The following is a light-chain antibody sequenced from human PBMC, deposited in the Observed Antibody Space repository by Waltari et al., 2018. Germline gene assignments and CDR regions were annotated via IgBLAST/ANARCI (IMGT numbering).Light chain of an antibody. CDR2: DDS. Sequence: YVLTQPHSVSVAPGQTARITWWGDNIENHNVHWYQQKPGQAPLLVVYDDSDRPSGIPERFSGSNSGNTATLIISRVEAGDEADYYCHVWDSITDHVVFAGGTKLTVL. J-gene: IGLJ2*01. CDR1: NIENHN. CDR3: HVWDSITDHVV. V-gene: IGLV3-21*02.